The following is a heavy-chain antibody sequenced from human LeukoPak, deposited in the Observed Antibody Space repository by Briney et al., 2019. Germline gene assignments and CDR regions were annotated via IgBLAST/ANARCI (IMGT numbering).Heavy chain of an antibody. D-gene: IGHD6-19*01. Sequence: GGSLRLSCAASGFTFSSYALHWVRQAPGKGLEWVAVISYDGSNKYYADSVKGRFTISRDNSKNTLYLQMNSLRAEDTAVYYCAKDLSSIWGQGTLVTVSS. CDR1: GFTFSSYA. V-gene: IGHV3-30-3*01. CDR2: ISYDGSNK. J-gene: IGHJ4*02. CDR3: AKDLSSI.